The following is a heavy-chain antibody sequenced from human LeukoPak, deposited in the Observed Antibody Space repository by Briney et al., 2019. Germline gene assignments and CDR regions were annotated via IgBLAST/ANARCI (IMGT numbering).Heavy chain of an antibody. CDR1: GGSFSGYY. V-gene: IGHV4-34*01. CDR2: INHSGST. CDR3: ARAGVELRRALFDY. J-gene: IGHJ4*02. Sequence: PSETLSLTCAAYGGSFSGYYWSWIRQPPGKGLEWIGEINHSGSTNYNPSLKGRVTISVDTSKNQFSLKLSSVTAADTAVYYCARAGVELRRALFDYWGQGTLVTVSS. D-gene: IGHD3-3*01.